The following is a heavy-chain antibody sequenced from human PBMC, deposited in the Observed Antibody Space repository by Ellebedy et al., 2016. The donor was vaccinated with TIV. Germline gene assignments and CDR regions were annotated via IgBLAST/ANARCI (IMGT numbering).Heavy chain of an antibody. Sequence: ASVKVSCKASGYTFTSYGFSWVRQAPGQGLEWMGWISAHNGHTNYAQRLQGRVTMTIDTSTRTAYMELRSLRSDDTAVYYCSRVFGDWWFDPWGQGTLVTVSS. CDR1: GYTFTSYG. CDR3: SRVFGDWWFDP. D-gene: IGHD2-21*01. J-gene: IGHJ5*02. V-gene: IGHV1-18*04. CDR2: ISAHNGHT.